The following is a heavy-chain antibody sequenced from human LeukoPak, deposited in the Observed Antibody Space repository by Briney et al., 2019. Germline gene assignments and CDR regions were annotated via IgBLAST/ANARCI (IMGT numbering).Heavy chain of an antibody. CDR1: GFTFSSYW. CDR3: AKGVVAVPRGSWFDP. CDR2: IKQDGSEK. J-gene: IGHJ5*02. V-gene: IGHV3-7*03. Sequence: GGSLRLSCAASGFTFSSYWMSWVRQAPGKGLEWVANIKQDGSEKYYVDSVKGRFTISRDNAKNSLYLQMNSLRAVDMALYYCAKGVVAVPRGSWFDPWGQGTLVTVSS. D-gene: IGHD3-22*01.